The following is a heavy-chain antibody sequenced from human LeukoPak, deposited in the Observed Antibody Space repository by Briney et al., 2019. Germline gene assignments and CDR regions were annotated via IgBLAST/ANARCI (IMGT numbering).Heavy chain of an antibody. CDR1: GGSISSSSYS. D-gene: IGHD2-2*01. CDR2: IYYSGST. V-gene: IGHV4-39*01. Sequence: SETLSLTCTVSGGSISSSSYSWGWIRQPPGKGLEWIGIIYYSGSTYYSPSLKSRVTMSVDTSKNQFSLKVSSVTAADTAVYYCARLVNVIVPATVDYWGQGTLVTVSS. J-gene: IGHJ4*02. CDR3: ARLVNVIVPATVDY.